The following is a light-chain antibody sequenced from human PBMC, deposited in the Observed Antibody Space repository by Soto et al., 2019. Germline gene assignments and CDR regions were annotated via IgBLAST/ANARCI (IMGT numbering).Light chain of an antibody. CDR3: QTGGTGVV. V-gene: IGLV4-69*01. CDR2: LNSDGSH. J-gene: IGLJ2*01. CDR1: SGHSSYA. Sequence: QLVLTQSPSASASLGASVKLTCTLSSGHSSYAIAWHQQQPEKGPRFLMILNSDGSHTKGDGIPDRFSGSSSGAERYLTISSLQSEDEADYYCQTGGTGVVFGGGTKLTVL.